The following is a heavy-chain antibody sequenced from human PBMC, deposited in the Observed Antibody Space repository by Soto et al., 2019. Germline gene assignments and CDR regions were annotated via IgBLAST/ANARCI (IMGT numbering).Heavy chain of an antibody. CDR3: ARGGSSKVVYDFDH. CDR1: GYAFTSYG. D-gene: IGHD6-6*01. CDR2: VSAYNGNT. Sequence: ASVKVSCKASGYAFTSYGISWVRQAPGEGLEWMGWVSAYNGNTNYAQKLQGRVTMTTDTSTSTAYMELMSLRSDDTAVYYWARGGSSKVVYDFDHWGQGTPVTVSS. J-gene: IGHJ4*02. V-gene: IGHV1-18*04.